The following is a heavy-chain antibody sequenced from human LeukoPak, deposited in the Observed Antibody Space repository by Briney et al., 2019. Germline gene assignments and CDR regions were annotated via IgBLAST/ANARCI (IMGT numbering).Heavy chain of an antibody. J-gene: IGHJ4*02. CDR3: ARSMYYDSSGDGPDY. CDR1: GFTFSSYW. V-gene: IGHV3-7*01. D-gene: IGHD3-22*01. CDR2: IKQDGSEK. Sequence: GGSLRLSCAASGFTFSSYWMSWVRQAPGKGLEWVANIKQDGSEKYYVDSVKGRFTISRDNAKNSLYLQMNSLRAEDTAVYYCARSMYYDSSGDGPDYWGQGTLVTVSS.